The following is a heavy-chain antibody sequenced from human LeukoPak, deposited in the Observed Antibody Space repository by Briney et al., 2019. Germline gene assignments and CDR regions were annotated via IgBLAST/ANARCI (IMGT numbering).Heavy chain of an antibody. J-gene: IGHJ6*03. CDR2: IYYSGDT. V-gene: IGHV4-38-2*01. D-gene: IGHD6-19*01. Sequence: ASETLSLTCAVSRYSISSGYYWGWIRQPPGKGLEWIGSIYYSGDTYYNPSLKSRRVTISVDTSKNQFSLRLSSVTAADTAVYYCARHQWHYYYYMGVWGKGSTVTVSS. CDR3: ARHQWHYYYYMGV. CDR1: RYSISSGYY.